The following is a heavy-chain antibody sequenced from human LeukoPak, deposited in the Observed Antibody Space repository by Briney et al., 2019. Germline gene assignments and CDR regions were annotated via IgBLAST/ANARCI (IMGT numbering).Heavy chain of an antibody. V-gene: IGHV3-21*01. CDR1: GFTFSSYS. CDR3: ARARGPGTYYSFDY. Sequence: GGSLRLSCAASGFTFSSYSMNWVRQAPGKGLEWVSSISGGSLYTYYADSVKGRFTISRDNAKNSLYLQMNSLRAGDTAVYYCARARGPGTYYSFDYWGQGTLVTVSS. CDR2: ISGGSLYT. J-gene: IGHJ4*02. D-gene: IGHD3-10*01.